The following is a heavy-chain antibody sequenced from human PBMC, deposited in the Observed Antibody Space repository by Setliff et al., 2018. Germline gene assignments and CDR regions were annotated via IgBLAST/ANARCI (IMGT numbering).Heavy chain of an antibody. CDR2: INSNNGES. Sequence: ASVKVSCKASANSFSGYYFHWVRQAPGQGLEWMGWINSNNGESKYAQKFQGRVTLTRDTSTSTAYMELTGLRYDDTAIYYCARDPLGLEDITLFDYWGQGTLVTVSS. D-gene: IGHD3-16*01. V-gene: IGHV1-2*02. CDR1: ANSFSGYY. J-gene: IGHJ4*02. CDR3: ARDPLGLEDITLFDY.